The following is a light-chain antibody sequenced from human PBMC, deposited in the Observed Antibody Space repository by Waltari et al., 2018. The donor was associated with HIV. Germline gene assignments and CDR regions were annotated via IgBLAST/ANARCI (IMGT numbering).Light chain of an antibody. CDR2: EAS. V-gene: IGKV4-1*01. Sequence: DIVLTQSPETLSVSLGERAAIHCKSEKSVLSPSNNVNYFAWYQQRPGQRPILLFSEASSRSSGVPARFTASGSRTDFTLTIDDLQADDVAVYFCQQYYSTPTFGRGTQLV. CDR1: KSVLSPSNNVNY. CDR3: QQYYSTPT. J-gene: IGKJ5*01.